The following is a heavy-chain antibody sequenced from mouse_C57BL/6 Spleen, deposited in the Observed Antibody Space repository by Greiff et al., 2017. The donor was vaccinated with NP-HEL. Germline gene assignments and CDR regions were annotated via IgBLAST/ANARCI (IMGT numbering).Heavy chain of an antibody. D-gene: IGHD1-1*01. CDR2: IDPETGGT. J-gene: IGHJ2*01. CDR3: TRWDYYGSPDY. V-gene: IGHV1-15*01. Sequence: VQLVESGAELVRPGASVTLSCKASGYTFTDYEMHWVKQTPVHGLEWIGAIDPETGGTAYNQKFKGKAILTADKSSSTAYMELRSLTSEDSAVYYCTRWDYYGSPDYWGQGTTLTVSS. CDR1: GYTFTDYE.